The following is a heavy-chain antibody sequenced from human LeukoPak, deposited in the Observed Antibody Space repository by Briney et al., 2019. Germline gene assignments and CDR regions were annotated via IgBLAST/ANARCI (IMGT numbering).Heavy chain of an antibody. CDR1: GYSFIKYD. CDR3: ARNNADGEGRFSY. D-gene: IGHD3-10*01. J-gene: IGHJ4*02. V-gene: IGHV7-4-1*02. Sequence: ASVTVSCTASGYSFIKYDMNWVRQAPGQGLEWMGWINTNTGNPTYAQGFTGRFVFSLDTSVSTAYLQISGLKAEDTAVYYCARNNADGEGRFSYWGQGTLVTVSS. CDR2: INTNTGNP.